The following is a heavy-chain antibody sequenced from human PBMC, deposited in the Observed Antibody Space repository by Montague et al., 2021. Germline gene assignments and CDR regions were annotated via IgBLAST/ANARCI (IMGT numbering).Heavy chain of an antibody. Sequence: SETLSLTCAVYGGSFSGHYWSWIRQPPGKGLEWIGEINHSGSTNYNPSLKSRATMSVDTSKNQFSLNLSPVTAADTAVYYCARYLHTSKYSGSHYLSRQYGMDVWGQGTTVPVSS. J-gene: IGHJ6*02. CDR2: INHSGST. CDR3: ARYLHTSKYSGSHYLSRQYGMDV. CDR1: GGSFSGHY. V-gene: IGHV4-34*01. D-gene: IGHD1-26*01.